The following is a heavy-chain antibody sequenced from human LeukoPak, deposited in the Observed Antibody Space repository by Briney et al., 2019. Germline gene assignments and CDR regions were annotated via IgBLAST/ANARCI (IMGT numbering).Heavy chain of an antibody. J-gene: IGHJ3*02. D-gene: IGHD1-1*01. CDR1: GGSISSYY. CDR2: IYYSGST. V-gene: IGHV4-59*04. Sequence: SETLSLTCTVSGGSISSYYWSWIRQPPGKGLEWIGTIYYSGSTYYNPSLKSRVTISVDMSKNQFSLKLSSVTAADTAVYYCARQRDADAFDIWGQGTMLTVSS. CDR3: ARQRDADAFDI.